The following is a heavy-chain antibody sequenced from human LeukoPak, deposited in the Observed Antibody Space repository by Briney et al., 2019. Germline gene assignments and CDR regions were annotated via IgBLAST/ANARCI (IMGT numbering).Heavy chain of an antibody. CDR3: ARYDFWSGPIDY. J-gene: IGHJ4*02. CDR1: GGSISSYY. Sequence: SETLSLTCTVSGGSISSYYWSWIRQPAGKGLEWIGRIYTSGSTTYNPSLKSRVTMSVDTSKNQFSLKLRSVTAADTAVYYCARYDFWSGPIDYWGQGTLVTVSS. CDR2: IYTSGST. V-gene: IGHV4-4*07. D-gene: IGHD3-3*01.